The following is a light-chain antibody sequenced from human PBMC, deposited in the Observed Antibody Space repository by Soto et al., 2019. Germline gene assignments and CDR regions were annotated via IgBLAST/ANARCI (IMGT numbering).Light chain of an antibody. CDR2: DAS. V-gene: IGKV3-11*01. J-gene: IGKJ1*01. CDR3: QQRSNWPGGT. Sequence: EIVLTQSPATLSLSPGERATLSCRASQSVSSYLAWYQQKPGQAPRLLIYDASNRATGIPARFSGRGSGTDFTLTISSLEPEDFAVYYCQQRSNWPGGTFGQGTKVEIK. CDR1: QSVSSY.